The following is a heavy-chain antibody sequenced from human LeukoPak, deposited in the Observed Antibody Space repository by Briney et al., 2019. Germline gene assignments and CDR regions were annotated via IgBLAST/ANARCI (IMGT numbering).Heavy chain of an antibody. CDR1: GFTFSSYG. CDR2: ISYDGSNK. V-gene: IGHV3-30*18. D-gene: IGHD4-17*01. CDR3: AKASTVTLLDY. Sequence: PGRSLRLSCAASGFTFSSYGMHWVRQAPGKGLEWVAVISYDGSNKYYADSVKGRFTISRDNSKNTLYLQMNSLRAEDTAVYYCAKASTVTLLDYWGQGTLVTVSS. J-gene: IGHJ4*02.